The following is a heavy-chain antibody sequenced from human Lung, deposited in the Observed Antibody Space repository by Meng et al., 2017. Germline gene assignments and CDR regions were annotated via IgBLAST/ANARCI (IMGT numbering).Heavy chain of an antibody. CDR2: IDPKSGDT. CDR1: GYHFPAYY. Sequence: LVQFGGEVKKPGSSVKVSCQPSGYHFPAYYIHWVRLAPGQGLEWIGHIDPKSGDTRYAQKFQGRVTMTGDTSIGTAYMELTGLRSDDTALYYCARDEDISAAGKLFGDYWGQGTLVTVAS. CDR3: ARDEDISAAGKLFGDY. J-gene: IGHJ4*02. D-gene: IGHD6-13*01. V-gene: IGHV1-2*06.